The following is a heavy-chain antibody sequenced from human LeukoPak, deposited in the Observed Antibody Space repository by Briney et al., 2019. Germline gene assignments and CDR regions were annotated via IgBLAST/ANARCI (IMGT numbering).Heavy chain of an antibody. D-gene: IGHD3-22*01. CDR1: GGSISSYY. CDR2: IYHSGST. J-gene: IGHJ4*02. V-gene: IGHV4-59*01. CDR3: ARSITMIVEFDY. Sequence: PSETLSLTCTVSGGSISSYYWSWIRQPPGKGLEWIGYIYHSGSTNYNPSLKSRVTISVDTSKNQFSLKLSSVTAADTAVYYCARSITMIVEFDYWGQGTLVTVSS.